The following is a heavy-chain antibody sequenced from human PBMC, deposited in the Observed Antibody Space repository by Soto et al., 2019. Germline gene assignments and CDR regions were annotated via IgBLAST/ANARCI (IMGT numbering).Heavy chain of an antibody. CDR1: GFTFSSYG. J-gene: IGHJ6*02. CDR3: AKGGGGFYYYCYCMYV. V-gene: IGHV3-30*18. CDR2: ISYDGSNK. D-gene: IGHD3-10*01. Sequence: QVQLVESGGGVVQPGRSLRLSCAASGFTFSSYGMHWVRQAPGKGLEWVAVISYDGSNKYYADSVKGRFTISRDNSKNTLYLQMNSLRAEDTAVYYCAKGGGGFYYYCYCMYVWCQGTTVTVSS.